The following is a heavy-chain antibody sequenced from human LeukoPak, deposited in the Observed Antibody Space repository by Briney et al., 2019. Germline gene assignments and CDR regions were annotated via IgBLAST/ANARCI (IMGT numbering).Heavy chain of an antibody. D-gene: IGHD6-19*01. CDR2: ISYSGST. Sequence: PSETLSLTCTVSGGSISGYYWSWIWQPPGKGLEWIGYISYSGSTNHNPSLKSRVSISVDTSKNQFSLNLNSVTAADTAVFSCARHGSGWSFDYWGQGTLVTVSS. V-gene: IGHV4-59*08. CDR1: GGSISGYY. J-gene: IGHJ4*02. CDR3: ARHGSGWSFDY.